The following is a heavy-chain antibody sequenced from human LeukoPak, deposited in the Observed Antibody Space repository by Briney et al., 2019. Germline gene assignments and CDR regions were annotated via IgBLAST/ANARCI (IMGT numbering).Heavy chain of an antibody. CDR3: ARGGAISRTAGRIDY. Sequence: SETLSLTCTVSVGSIRSYYGSWIRQPAGKGLEWIGRIYSSGDTNYNPSLKSRVAMSVDTSKNQFSLKLSSVTAADTAVYFCARGGAISRTAGRIDYWGQGTLVTVSS. V-gene: IGHV4-4*07. CDR1: VGSIRSYY. CDR2: IYSSGDT. J-gene: IGHJ4*02. D-gene: IGHD1-7*01.